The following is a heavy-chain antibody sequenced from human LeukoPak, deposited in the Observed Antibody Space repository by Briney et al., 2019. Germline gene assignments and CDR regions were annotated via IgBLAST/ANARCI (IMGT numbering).Heavy chain of an antibody. CDR3: AGDVMSTALDAFDV. D-gene: IGHD1-1*01. CDR1: GGSISSSSYY. CDR2: IYYSGST. J-gene: IGHJ3*01. V-gene: IGHV4-39*07. Sequence: PSETLSLTCTVSGGSISSSSYYWGWIRQPPGKGLEWIGSIYYSGSTYYNPSLKSRVTISVDTSKNQFSLQLSSVTAADTAVYYCAGDVMSTALDAFDVWGQGTMVTVSS.